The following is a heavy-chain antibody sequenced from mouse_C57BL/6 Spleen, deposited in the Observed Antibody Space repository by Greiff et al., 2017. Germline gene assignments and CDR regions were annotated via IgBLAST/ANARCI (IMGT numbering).Heavy chain of an antibody. J-gene: IGHJ1*03. CDR3: TRVSYGSSHWYFDV. D-gene: IGHD1-1*01. V-gene: IGHV5-9-1*02. Sequence: LVESGEGLVKPGGSLKLSCAASGFTFSSYAMSWVRQTPEKRLEWVAYISSGGDYIYYADTVKGRFTISRDNARNTLYLQMSSLKSEDTAMYYCTRVSYGSSHWYFDVWGTGTTVTVSS. CDR2: ISSGGDYI. CDR1: GFTFSSYA.